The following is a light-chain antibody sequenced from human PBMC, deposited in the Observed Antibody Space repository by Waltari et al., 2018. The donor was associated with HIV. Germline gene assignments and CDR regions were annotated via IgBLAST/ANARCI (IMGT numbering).Light chain of an antibody. CDR2: AAS. V-gene: IGKV1-5*03. CDR3: QQYDSYPYT. CDR1: QSISNW. Sequence: DIQMTQSPSTLSASVGDSVTITCRASQSISNWLAWYQLKPGKAPKVLIYAASSLKSGVPSRFSGSGSGTEFTLTISSLQPDDFATYYCQQYDSYPYTFGQGTKLEMK. J-gene: IGKJ2*01.